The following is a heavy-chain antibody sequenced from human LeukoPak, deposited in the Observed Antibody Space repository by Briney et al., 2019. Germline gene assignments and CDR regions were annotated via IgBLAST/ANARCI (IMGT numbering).Heavy chain of an antibody. CDR3: ARDSGERGSGSYLIAY. J-gene: IGHJ4*02. CDR1: GYTFTGYY. CDR2: TITNSGGT. D-gene: IGHD3-10*01. V-gene: IGHV1-2*02. Sequence: ASVKPSCKASGYTFTGYYMHWVRQAPGQGLEWMGWTITNSGGTNYAQKFQRRVSMTRDTYISTDYMELSRLRSDGTAVYYCARDSGERGSGSYLIAYWGQGTLVTVSS.